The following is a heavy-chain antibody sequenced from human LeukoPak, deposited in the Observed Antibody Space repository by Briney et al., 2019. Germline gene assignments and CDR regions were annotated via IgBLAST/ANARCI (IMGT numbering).Heavy chain of an antibody. CDR1: GGSISSSSYY. Sequence: SETLSLTCTVSGGSISSSSYYWGWIRQPPGKGLEWIGCIYYSGSTYYNPSLKSRVTISVDTSKNQFSLKLSSATAADTAVYYCARHDLEERRVIAAHLDYWGQGTLVTVSS. D-gene: IGHD6-6*01. V-gene: IGHV4-39*01. J-gene: IGHJ4*02. CDR2: IYYSGST. CDR3: ARHDLEERRVIAAHLDY.